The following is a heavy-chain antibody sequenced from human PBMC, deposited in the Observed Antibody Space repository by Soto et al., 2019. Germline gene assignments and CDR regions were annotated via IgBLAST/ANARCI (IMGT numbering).Heavy chain of an antibody. Sequence: ASVKVSCKTSGYTFTTYDIHWVRQATGQGLEWMGWLSPHNGNTGYAQQFRDRVKIAMNTSTSTVSLEVSSLRFEDTATYYCARRKERSGPHYFDYWGQGPLVTV. J-gene: IGHJ4*02. CDR2: LSPHNGNT. V-gene: IGHV1-8*01. CDR1: GYTFTTYD. CDR3: ARRKERSGPHYFDY. D-gene: IGHD6-25*01.